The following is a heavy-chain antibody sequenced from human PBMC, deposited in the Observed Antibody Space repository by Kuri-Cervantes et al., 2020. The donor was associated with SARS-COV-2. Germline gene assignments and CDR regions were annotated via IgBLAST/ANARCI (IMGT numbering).Heavy chain of an antibody. CDR1: GFTFSSYW. D-gene: IGHD2-8*02. V-gene: IGHV3-74*01. J-gene: IGHJ3*02. Sequence: LSLTCVASGFTFSSYWMHWVRQAPGKGLVWVSRLTNDGSDAIFADSVKGRFTISRDNAKNMLYLYMNSLRADDTAVYYCARGEGIVLVVYALAFDIWGQGTMVTVSS. CDR2: LTNDGSDA. CDR3: ARGEGIVLVVYALAFDI.